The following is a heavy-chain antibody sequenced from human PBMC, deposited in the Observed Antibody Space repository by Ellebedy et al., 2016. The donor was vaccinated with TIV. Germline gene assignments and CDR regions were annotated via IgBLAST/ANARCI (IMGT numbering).Heavy chain of an antibody. J-gene: IGHJ4*02. CDR1: GGSISISNYF. CDR3: AGRTRNTLLGPVDY. Sequence: SETLSLTCTVSGGSISISNYFWGYVRQPPGKGLEWIGTVYYSGSTYSNPSLRSRVTVSMDTSRNQFSLKMTSVTAADTAVYHCAGRTRNTLLGPVDYWGQGILVTVSS. D-gene: IGHD3-16*01. V-gene: IGHV4-39*07. CDR2: VYYSGST.